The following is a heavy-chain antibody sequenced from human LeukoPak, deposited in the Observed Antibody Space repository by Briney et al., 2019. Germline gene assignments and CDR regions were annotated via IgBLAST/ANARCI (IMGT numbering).Heavy chain of an antibody. CDR1: GFTFSSYG. D-gene: IGHD6-13*01. CDR3: AKDGSAAVLDY. Sequence: GGSLRLSCAASGFTFSSYGMHWVRQAPGKGLEWVAVISYDGSNKYYADSVKGRFTISRDNSKNTLNLQMNSLRAEDTAVYYCAKDGSAAVLDYWGQGTLVTVSS. V-gene: IGHV3-30*18. J-gene: IGHJ4*02. CDR2: ISYDGSNK.